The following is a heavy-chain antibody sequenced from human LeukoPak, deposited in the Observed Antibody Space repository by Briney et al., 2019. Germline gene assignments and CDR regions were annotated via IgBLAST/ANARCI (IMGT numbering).Heavy chain of an antibody. V-gene: IGHV4-59*01. D-gene: IGHD1-1*01. J-gene: IGHJ5*02. CDR2: ISYSGST. CDR1: GGSSSSYY. CDR3: AREGTAGRNLNWCDP. Sequence: SETLSLTCTVSGGSSSSYYWSWIRQPPGKGLEWIGYISYSGSTNFNPSLKSRVTISVDTSKNQFSLKLSSVTAADTAVYYCAREGTAGRNLNWCDPWGQGTLVTVSS.